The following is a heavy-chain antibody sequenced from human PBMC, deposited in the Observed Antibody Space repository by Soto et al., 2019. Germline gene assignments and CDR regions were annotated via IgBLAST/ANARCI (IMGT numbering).Heavy chain of an antibody. V-gene: IGHV3-33*01. J-gene: IGHJ4*02. D-gene: IGHD6-19*01. CDR2: IWYGGVNK. CDR3: AGGLSVAGPFDY. CDR1: GFTFSSSV. Sequence: GGSLRLSCAASGFTFSSSVMHWVRQAPGKGLEWVAIIWYGGVNKFYADSVKGRFTISRDNSKNTLSLQMNSLRAEDTAVYYCAGGLSVAGPFDYWGQGTLVTVSS.